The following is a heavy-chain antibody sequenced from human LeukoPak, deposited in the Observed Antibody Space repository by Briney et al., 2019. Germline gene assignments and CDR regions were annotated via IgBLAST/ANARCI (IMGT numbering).Heavy chain of an antibody. V-gene: IGHV4-59*01. CDR3: ARGLGGRYCIEKFDY. J-gene: IGHJ4*01. Sequence: SETLSLTCTVSGGSISSYYWSWIRQPPGKGLEWIGYIYYSGSTNYNPSLKSRVTISIDPSKGQFSLKLTSVTAADTAVYYCARGLGGRYCIEKFDYWGHGSLVTVSS. D-gene: IGHD1-26*01. CDR1: GGSISSYY. CDR2: IYYSGST.